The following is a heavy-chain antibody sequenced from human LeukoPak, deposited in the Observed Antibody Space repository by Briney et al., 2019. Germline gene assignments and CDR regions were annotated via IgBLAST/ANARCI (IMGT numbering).Heavy chain of an antibody. D-gene: IGHD6-19*01. J-gene: IGHJ6*02. CDR2: IIPIFGTA. V-gene: IGHV1-69*13. Sequence: EASVKVPCKASGGTFSSYAISWVRQAPGQGLEWMGGIIPIFGTANYAQKFQGRVTITADESTSTAYMELSSLRSEDTAVYYCASHITVAGTDNYYYYGMDVWGQGTTVTVSS. CDR3: ASHITVAGTDNYYYYGMDV. CDR1: GGTFSSYA.